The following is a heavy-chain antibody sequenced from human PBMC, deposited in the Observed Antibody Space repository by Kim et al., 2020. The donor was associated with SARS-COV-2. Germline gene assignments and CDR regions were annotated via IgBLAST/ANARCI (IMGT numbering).Heavy chain of an antibody. CDR3: AREPSGESA. J-gene: IGHJ5*02. CDR1: GFTIGSDW. Sequence: GGSLRLSCAASGFTIGSDWMSWVRQAPGKGPEWVANINNDGSEKNYQDSVKGRFSISIDFAKNSLYLQMNNLRAEDTALYYCAREPSGESAWGQGTLVTVSS. CDR2: INNDGSEK. V-gene: IGHV3-7*03.